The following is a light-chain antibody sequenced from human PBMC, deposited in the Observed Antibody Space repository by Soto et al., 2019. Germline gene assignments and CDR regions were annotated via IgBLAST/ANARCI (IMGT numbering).Light chain of an antibody. CDR1: HSVSSN. Sequence: EIVMTQSPATLSVSPGERATLSCRASHSVSSNLAWYQQKPGQAPRVLIYGASTRATGIPARFSGSGSGTEFTLIINSLQSEDFAVYYCQQYNIWPWTFGQGTKVEIK. J-gene: IGKJ1*01. CDR3: QQYNIWPWT. CDR2: GAS. V-gene: IGKV3-15*01.